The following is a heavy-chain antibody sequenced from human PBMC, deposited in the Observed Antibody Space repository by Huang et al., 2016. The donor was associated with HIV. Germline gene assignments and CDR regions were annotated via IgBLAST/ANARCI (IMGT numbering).Heavy chain of an antibody. V-gene: IGHV4-30-2*01. CDR2: IYGSGGT. J-gene: IGHJ4*02. CDR3: ARVGVRDGYHVGYFDY. D-gene: IGHD5-12*01. Sequence: QLQLQESGSCLVRRSRSLSLTCAVSGGSISGGGYFWSWLRQQPGKGREWSGNIYGSGGTHYDSSLKSRVTVLVDRSKNQFSLSLYSMTAADTAVYFCARVGVRDGYHVGYFDYWGQGILVTVSS. CDR1: GGSISGGGYF.